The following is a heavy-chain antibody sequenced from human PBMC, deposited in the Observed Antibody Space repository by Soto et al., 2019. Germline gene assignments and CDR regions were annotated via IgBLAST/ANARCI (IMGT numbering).Heavy chain of an antibody. CDR2: ISYTGSTI. Sequence: GGSLRLSCVGSEFTFSNYEMNWVRQAPGKGLEWVSYISYTGSTIYYADSVRGRFTISRDNSKNSLYLQMNSLGAEDTAVYYCARGLRNYYDRSGLHYWGQGTLVTVSS. CDR1: EFTFSNYE. J-gene: IGHJ4*02. CDR3: ARGLRNYYDRSGLHY. V-gene: IGHV3-48*03. D-gene: IGHD3-22*01.